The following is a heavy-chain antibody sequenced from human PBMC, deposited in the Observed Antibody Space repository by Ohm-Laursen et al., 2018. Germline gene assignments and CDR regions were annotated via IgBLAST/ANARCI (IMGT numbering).Heavy chain of an antibody. CDR1: GGSISSHY. J-gene: IGHJ4*02. V-gene: IGHV4-59*11. D-gene: IGHD5-12*01. Sequence: GTLSLTCTVSGGSISSHYWSWIRQPPGKGLEWIGYIYYSGSTNYNPSLKSRVTISVDTSKNQFSLKLSSVTAADTAVYYCARVVYDYLFDYWGQGTLVTVSS. CDR3: ARVVYDYLFDY. CDR2: IYYSGST.